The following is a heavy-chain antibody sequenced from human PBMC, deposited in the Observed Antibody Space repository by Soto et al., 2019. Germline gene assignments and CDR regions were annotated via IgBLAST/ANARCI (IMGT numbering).Heavy chain of an antibody. V-gene: IGHV4-34*01. CDR2: INHSGST. CDR3: ARAAYCSSTSCHGGGAFDI. Sequence: SLTCAVYGGSFSGYYWSWIRQPPGKGLEWIGEINHSGSTNYNPSLKSRVTISVDTSKNQFSLKLSSVTAADTAVYYCARAAYCSSTSCHGGGAFDIWGQGTMVTVSS. J-gene: IGHJ3*02. CDR1: GGSFSGYY. D-gene: IGHD2-2*01.